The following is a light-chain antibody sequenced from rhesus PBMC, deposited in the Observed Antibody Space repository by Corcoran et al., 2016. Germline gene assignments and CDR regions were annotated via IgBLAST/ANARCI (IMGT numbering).Light chain of an antibody. CDR2: GAS. V-gene: IGKV1S8*01. J-gene: IGKJ4*01. CDR1: ENIYSD. CDR3: QHYYDKPLT. Sequence: DIQMTQSPSALSVSVGDRVTISCRASENIYSDLAWYQQKPGKAPRLLIYGASSLPSGVPSRFSGSGSGTDFTLTISSLQPEDFASYYCQHYYDKPLTFGGGTKVEIK.